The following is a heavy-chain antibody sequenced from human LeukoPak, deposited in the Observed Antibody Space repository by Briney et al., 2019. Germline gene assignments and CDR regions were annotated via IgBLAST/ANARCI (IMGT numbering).Heavy chain of an antibody. D-gene: IGHD3-3*01. CDR1: GGSISSHY. Sequence: SETLSLTCTVSGGSISSHYWSWIRQPPGKGLEWIGYIYYSGSTNYNPSLKSRVTISVDTSKNQFSLKLSSVTAADTAVYYCARASLDFWSGYHHAFDYWGQGTLVTVPS. CDR2: IYYSGST. J-gene: IGHJ4*02. V-gene: IGHV4-59*11. CDR3: ARASLDFWSGYHHAFDY.